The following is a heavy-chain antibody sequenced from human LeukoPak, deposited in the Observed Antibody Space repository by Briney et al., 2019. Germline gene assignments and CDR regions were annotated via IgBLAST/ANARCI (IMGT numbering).Heavy chain of an antibody. CDR1: GYTFTSYA. CDR3: ARVNVYVWGSYEDYFDY. Sequence: ASVKVSCKASGYTFTSYAMHWVRQAPGQRLEWMGWINAGNGNTKYSQKFQGRVTITRDTSASIAYMELSSLRSEDTAVYYCARVNVYVWGSYEDYFDYWGQGTLVTVSS. V-gene: IGHV1-3*01. J-gene: IGHJ4*02. D-gene: IGHD3-16*01. CDR2: INAGNGNT.